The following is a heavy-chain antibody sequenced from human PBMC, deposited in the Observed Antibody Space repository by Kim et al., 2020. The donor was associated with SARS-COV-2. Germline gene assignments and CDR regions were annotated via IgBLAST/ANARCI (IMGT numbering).Heavy chain of an antibody. Sequence: DSVKGRFTISRDNSKNTLYLQMNSLRAEDTAVYYCAKDRTVGRGFGGVIAWGQGTLVTVSS. J-gene: IGHJ4*02. V-gene: IGHV3-23*01. CDR3: AKDRTVGRGFGGVIA. D-gene: IGHD3-16*02.